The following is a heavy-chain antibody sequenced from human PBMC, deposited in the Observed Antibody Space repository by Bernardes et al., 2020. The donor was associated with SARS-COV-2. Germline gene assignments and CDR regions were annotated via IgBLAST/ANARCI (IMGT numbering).Heavy chain of an antibody. CDR2: IDYSGST. CDR1: GGSISSSSYY. Sequence: SETLSLTCTVSGGSISSSSYYWGWIRQPPGKGLEWIGSIDYSGSTYYNPSLKSRVTISVDTSKNHFSLKLSSVTAADTAVYYCARQPITMIVEVVDAFDIWGQGTMVTVSS. D-gene: IGHD3-22*01. V-gene: IGHV4-39*01. CDR3: ARQPITMIVEVVDAFDI. J-gene: IGHJ3*02.